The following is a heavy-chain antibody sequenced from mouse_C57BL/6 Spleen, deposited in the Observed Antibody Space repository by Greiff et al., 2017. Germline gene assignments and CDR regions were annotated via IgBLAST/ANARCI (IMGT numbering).Heavy chain of an antibody. J-gene: IGHJ1*03. Sequence: EVQLQQSGPELVKPGASVKISCKASGYSFTGYYMNWVKQSPEKSLEWIGEINPSTGGTTYNQKFKAKATLTVDKSSSTAYMQLKSLTSEDSAVYYCARSRVGRNPSYWYFDVWGTGTTVTVSA. CDR3: ARSRVGRNPSYWYFDV. D-gene: IGHD4-1*01. V-gene: IGHV1-42*01. CDR2: INPSTGGT. CDR1: GYSFTGYY.